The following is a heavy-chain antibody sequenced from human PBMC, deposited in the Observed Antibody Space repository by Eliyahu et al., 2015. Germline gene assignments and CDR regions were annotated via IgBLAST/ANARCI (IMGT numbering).Heavy chain of an antibody. J-gene: IGHJ6*03. CDR2: ISGDGGST. V-gene: IGHV3-23*04. CDR1: XFTFSSDA. CDR3: AKGGRVFQGVMVV. D-gene: IGHD3-10*01. Sequence: EVQXVESGGGWVQXGDSLRLSCAASXFTFSSDAMNWVRQAPGKGLEWVSAISGDGGSTYYADSVKGRFTISRDNSKDSLYLQMSSLRAEDTAVYYCAKGGRVFQGVMVVWGKGTTVTVSS.